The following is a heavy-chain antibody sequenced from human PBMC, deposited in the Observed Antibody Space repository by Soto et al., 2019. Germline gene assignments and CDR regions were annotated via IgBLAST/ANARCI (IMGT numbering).Heavy chain of an antibody. Sequence: GESLKISCKGVGYSFTSYWIGWVRQMPGKGLEWMGIFYPDDSDTRYSPSFQGQVTISADKSISTAYLQWSSLKASDTAMYYCARGGRGWRYCSGGRCYSHDYWGQGTLVTVSS. J-gene: IGHJ4*02. CDR2: FYPDDSDT. D-gene: IGHD2-15*01. CDR3: ARGGRGWRYCSGGRCYSHDY. V-gene: IGHV5-51*01. CDR1: GYSFTSYW.